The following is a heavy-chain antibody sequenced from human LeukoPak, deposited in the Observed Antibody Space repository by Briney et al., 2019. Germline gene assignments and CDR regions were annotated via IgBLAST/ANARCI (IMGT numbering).Heavy chain of an antibody. J-gene: IGHJ4*02. CDR2: ISRSSAAK. Sequence: GSLRLSCAASGFTFSTYWMNWVRQAPGKGLEWVSAISRSSAAKLYADSVKGRFTISRDNAKNSLYLQMNSLRAEDTAVYFCASDGSQEENYLSGRYILADSWGQGTLVSVSS. D-gene: IGHD3-10*01. CDR3: ASDGSQEENYLSGRYILADS. V-gene: IGHV3-21*01. CDR1: GFTFSTYW.